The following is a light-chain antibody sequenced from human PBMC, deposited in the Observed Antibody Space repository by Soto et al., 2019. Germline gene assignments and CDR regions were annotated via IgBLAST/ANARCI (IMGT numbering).Light chain of an antibody. CDR1: QSVNSNF. CDR3: QQYDSSPRT. CDR2: GAS. Sequence: ENVLTQSPGTLSLSPGERATLSCSASQSVNSNFLPWYQQKHGQAPRLLIYGASNRATGIPDRFSGSGSGTDFSLTISRLEPEGFAVFSCQQYDSSPRTLGQGTKVDI. J-gene: IGKJ1*01. V-gene: IGKV3-20*01.